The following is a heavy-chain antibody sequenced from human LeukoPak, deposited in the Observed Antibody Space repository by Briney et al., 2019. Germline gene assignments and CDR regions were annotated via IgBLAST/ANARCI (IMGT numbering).Heavy chain of an antibody. Sequence: PGGSQRLSCAASGYTSSNAWMSWVRQAPGKGLEWVGRLKSKTDGGTTDYAAPVKGRFTILRDDSKNTLYLQMNSLKTEDTAVYYCTTYPWEPPKDYWGQGSLVTVSS. J-gene: IGHJ4*02. V-gene: IGHV3-15*01. D-gene: IGHD1-26*01. CDR3: TTYPWEPPKDY. CDR1: GYTSSNAW. CDR2: LKSKTDGGTT.